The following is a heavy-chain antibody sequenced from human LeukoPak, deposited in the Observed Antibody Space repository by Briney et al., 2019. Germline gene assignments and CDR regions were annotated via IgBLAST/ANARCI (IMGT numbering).Heavy chain of an antibody. V-gene: IGHV1-2*02. CDR2: INPNSGGT. J-gene: IGHJ6*03. CDR3: ARGALHYRLYYYMDV. Sequence: ASVKVSCKASGYTFTGYYMHWVRQAPGQGLEWMGWINPNSGGTNYAQKFQGRVTMTRDTSISTAYMELSRLRSDDTAVYYCARGALHYRLYYYMDVWGKGTTVTVSS. CDR1: GYTFTGYY. D-gene: IGHD1-26*01.